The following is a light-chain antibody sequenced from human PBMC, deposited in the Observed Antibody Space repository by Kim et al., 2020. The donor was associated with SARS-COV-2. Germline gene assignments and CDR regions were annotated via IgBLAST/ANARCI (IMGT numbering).Light chain of an antibody. CDR1: SSNIGAGYD. Sequence: VTISCTGSSSNIGAGYDVQWYQQLPGTAPKLLIYGNSNRPSGVPDRFSGSKSGTSASLAITGLQAEDEADYYCQSYDSSLSGSGVFGTGTKVTVL. V-gene: IGLV1-40*01. J-gene: IGLJ1*01. CDR3: QSYDSSLSGSGV. CDR2: GNS.